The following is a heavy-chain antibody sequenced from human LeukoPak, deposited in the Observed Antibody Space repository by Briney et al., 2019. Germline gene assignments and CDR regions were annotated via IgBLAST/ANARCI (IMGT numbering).Heavy chain of an antibody. D-gene: IGHD1-26*01. CDR1: GFTFSSYA. CDR3: ARGPGVGATSDVY. Sequence: PGRSLRLSCAASGFTFSSYAMHWVRQAPGKGLEWVAVISYDGSNKYYADSVKGRFTISRDNSKNTLYLQMNSLRAEDTAVYYCARGPGVGATSDVYWGQGTLVTVSS. V-gene: IGHV3-30-3*01. CDR2: ISYDGSNK. J-gene: IGHJ4*02.